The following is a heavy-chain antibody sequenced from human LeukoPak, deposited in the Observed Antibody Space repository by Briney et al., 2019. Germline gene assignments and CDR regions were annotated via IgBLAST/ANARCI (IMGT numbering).Heavy chain of an antibody. CDR2: ISAYNGNT. CDR1: GYTFTSYG. V-gene: IGHV1-18*01. Sequence: ASVKVSCKASGYTFTSYGISWVRQAPGQGLEWMGWISAYNGNTNYAQKLQGRVTMTTDTSTSTAYMELRSLRSDDTAVYYCARVKGQWLVPTGYYYYGMDVWGQGTTVTVSS. D-gene: IGHD6-19*01. J-gene: IGHJ6*02. CDR3: ARVKGQWLVPTGYYYYGMDV.